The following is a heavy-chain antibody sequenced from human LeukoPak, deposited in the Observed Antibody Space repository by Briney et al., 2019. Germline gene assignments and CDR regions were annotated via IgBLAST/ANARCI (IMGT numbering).Heavy chain of an antibody. CDR3: ARSVADSSGYYGEDF. Sequence: PSETLSLTCIVSGYSISSGYDWAWIRQPPGKGLEWIGSLYYSGSTYSNPSLKSRVTISADTSKNQFSLKLSSVTAADTAVYYCARSVADSSGYYGEDFWGQGTLVTVSS. CDR1: GYSISSGYD. V-gene: IGHV4-38-2*02. J-gene: IGHJ4*02. D-gene: IGHD3-22*01. CDR2: LYYSGST.